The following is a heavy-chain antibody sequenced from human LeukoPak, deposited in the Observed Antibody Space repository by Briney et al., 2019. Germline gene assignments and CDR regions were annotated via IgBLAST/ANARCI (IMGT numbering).Heavy chain of an antibody. V-gene: IGHV4-59*01. CDR1: GGSISSYY. Sequence: SETLSLTCTVSGGSISSYYWSWIRQPPGKGLEWIGYIYYSGSTNYNPSLKSRVTISVDTSKNQFSPKLSSVTAADTAVYYCARVPMYSSSWYGLDYWGQGTLVTVSS. J-gene: IGHJ4*02. D-gene: IGHD6-13*01. CDR2: IYYSGST. CDR3: ARVPMYSSSWYGLDY.